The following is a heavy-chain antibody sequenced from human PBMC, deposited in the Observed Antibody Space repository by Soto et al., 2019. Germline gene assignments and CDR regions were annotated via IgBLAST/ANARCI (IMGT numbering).Heavy chain of an antibody. CDR1: GFTFSSYA. Sequence: PGGPLRLSGAASGFTFSSYAMSWVRQAPGKGLEWVSAISGSGGSTYYADSVKGRFTISRDHSKNTLYLQMNSLRADDTAVYYCASLLEGSGLLDYWGQRNLVPVSS. CDR2: ISGSGGST. J-gene: IGHJ4*02. D-gene: IGHD3-22*01. V-gene: IGHV3-23*01. CDR3: ASLLEGSGLLDY.